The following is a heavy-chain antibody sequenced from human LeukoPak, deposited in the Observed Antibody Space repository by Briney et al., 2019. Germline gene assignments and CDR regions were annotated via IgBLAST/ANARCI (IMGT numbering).Heavy chain of an antibody. D-gene: IGHD3-22*01. Sequence: PSETLSLTCTVSGGSISSYYWSWIRQPAGQGLPWIGRIYTSGSTNYNPSLQSRVTMSVDTSKNQFSLKLSSVTAADTAVYYCARDWRSGYYLSWFDPWDQGTLVTVSS. CDR1: GGSISSYY. V-gene: IGHV4-4*07. CDR3: ARDWRSGYYLSWFDP. CDR2: IYTSGST. J-gene: IGHJ5*02.